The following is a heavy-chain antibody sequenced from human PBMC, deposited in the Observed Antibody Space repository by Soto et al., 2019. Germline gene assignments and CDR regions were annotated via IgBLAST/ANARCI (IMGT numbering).Heavy chain of an antibody. CDR1: GYTFTSYG. CDR2: ISAYNGNT. V-gene: IGHV1-18*01. D-gene: IGHD2-21*01. J-gene: IGHJ5*02. CDR3: ARVNREENTYYGGSWFDP. Sequence: SLKVSCKASGYTFTSYGISWVRQSPGQGLEWMGWISAYNGNTNYAQKLQGRVTMATDTSTSTAYMELRSLRSDDTAVYYCARVNREENTYYGGSWFDPWGQGTLVTVSS.